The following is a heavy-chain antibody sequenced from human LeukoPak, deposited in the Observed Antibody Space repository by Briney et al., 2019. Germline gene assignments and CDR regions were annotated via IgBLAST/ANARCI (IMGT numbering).Heavy chain of an antibody. Sequence: RASVKVSCKASGGTFSSYAISWVRQAPGQGLEWMGGIIPIIGTANYAQKFQGRVTITADESTSTAYMELSSPRSEDTAVYYCARANGSGWSGDYWGQGTLVTVSS. CDR1: GGTFSSYA. CDR2: IIPIIGTA. CDR3: ARANGSGWSGDY. D-gene: IGHD6-19*01. V-gene: IGHV1-69*13. J-gene: IGHJ4*02.